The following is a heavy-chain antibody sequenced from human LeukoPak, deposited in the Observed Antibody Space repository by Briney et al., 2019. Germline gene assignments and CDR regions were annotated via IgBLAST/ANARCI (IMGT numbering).Heavy chain of an antibody. D-gene: IGHD6-13*01. J-gene: IGHJ4*02. CDR2: ISPTGSTT. Sequence: GGSLRLSCAASGFSFSGHWVHWARHLPGKGLVWVSRISPTGSTTSYADSVKGRFAVSRDNAKNTLYLQVNNLRAEDTAVYYCARGPSSNWSGLDFWGQGTLLTVSS. CDR3: ARGPSSNWSGLDF. V-gene: IGHV3-74*01. CDR1: GFSFSGHW.